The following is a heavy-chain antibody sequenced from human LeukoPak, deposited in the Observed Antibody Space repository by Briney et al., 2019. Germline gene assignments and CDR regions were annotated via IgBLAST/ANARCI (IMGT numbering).Heavy chain of an antibody. CDR1: GFTFSNAW. D-gene: IGHD1-26*01. J-gene: IGHJ4*02. Sequence: GGSLRLSCAASGFTFSNAWMSWVRRAPGKGLEWVGRIKSKTGGGTTDYAAPVKGRFTISRDDSQNTLYLQMNSLKTEDTAVYYCTTGAPRAYSGSYSNCWGQGTLVTVSS. CDR3: TTGAPRAYSGSYSNC. V-gene: IGHV3-15*01. CDR2: IKSKTGGGTT.